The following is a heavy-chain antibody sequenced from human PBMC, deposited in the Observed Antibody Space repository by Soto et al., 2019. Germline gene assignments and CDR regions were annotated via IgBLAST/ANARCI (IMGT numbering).Heavy chain of an antibody. CDR1: GFTFTRYS. CDR2: ISSSYI. Sequence: EVQLVESGGGLVKPGGSLRLSCAASGFTFTRYSMNWVRQAPGKGLEWVSSISSSYINHADSVKGRFTISRDDAKNSFYLQMNSLRDEDTGIYYCATRDVYNLALDYWGRGTLVTVSS. D-gene: IGHD1-1*01. CDR3: ATRDVYNLALDY. J-gene: IGHJ4*02. V-gene: IGHV3-21*04.